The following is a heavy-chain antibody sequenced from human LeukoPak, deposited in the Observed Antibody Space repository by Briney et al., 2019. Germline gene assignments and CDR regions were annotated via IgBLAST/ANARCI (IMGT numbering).Heavy chain of an antibody. J-gene: IGHJ5*02. Sequence: SETLSLTCTVSGSSISSYYWGWIRQPPGKGLEWIGYIYHGGSTNYSPSLKSRVTISEDTSKNQFSLKLTSVTAADTAVYYCARGQTYASGKLDPWGQGTLVTVSS. D-gene: IGHD3-10*01. CDR1: GSSISSYY. V-gene: IGHV4-59*01. CDR2: IYHGGST. CDR3: ARGQTYASGKLDP.